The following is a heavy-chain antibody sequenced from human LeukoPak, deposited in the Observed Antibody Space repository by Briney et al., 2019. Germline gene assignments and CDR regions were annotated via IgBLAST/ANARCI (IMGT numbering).Heavy chain of an antibody. D-gene: IGHD3-3*01. Sequence: ASVKVSCKASGYTFTSCDINWVRQATGQGLEWMGWMNPNSGNTGYAQKFQGRVTMTRNTSISTAYMELSSLRSEDTAVYYCARTEITIFGVPYGMDVWGQGTTVTVSS. V-gene: IGHV1-8*01. CDR2: MNPNSGNT. CDR1: GYTFTSCD. CDR3: ARTEITIFGVPYGMDV. J-gene: IGHJ6*02.